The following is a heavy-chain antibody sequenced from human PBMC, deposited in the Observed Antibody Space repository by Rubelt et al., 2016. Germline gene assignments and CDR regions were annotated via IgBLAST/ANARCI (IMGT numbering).Heavy chain of an antibody. Sequence: QAPGQGLEWMGWISAYNGNTNYAQKLQGRVTMTTDTSTSTAYMELRSLRSDDTAVYYCARAGGGTVATSPYYYYYYGMDVWGQGTTVTVSS. CDR3: ARAGGGTVATSPYYYYYYGMDV. J-gene: IGHJ6*02. D-gene: IGHD5-12*01. CDR2: ISAYNGNT. V-gene: IGHV1-18*01.